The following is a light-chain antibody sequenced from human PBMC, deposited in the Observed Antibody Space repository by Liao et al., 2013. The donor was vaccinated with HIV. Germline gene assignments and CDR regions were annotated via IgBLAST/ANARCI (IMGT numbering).Light chain of an antibody. V-gene: IGLV3-25*03. Sequence: SYELTQPPSVSVSPGQTARITCSGDALPKQYAYWYQQKPGQAPVLLIYKDTERPSGIPERFSGSTSGTTVSLTISGVQAEDEADYYCQSADSTDTFVLFGGGTKLTVL. CDR1: ALPKQY. J-gene: IGLJ2*01. CDR2: KDT. CDR3: QSADSTDTFVL.